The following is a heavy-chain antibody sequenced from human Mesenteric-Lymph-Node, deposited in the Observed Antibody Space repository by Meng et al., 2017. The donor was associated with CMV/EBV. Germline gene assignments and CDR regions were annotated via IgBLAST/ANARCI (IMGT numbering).Heavy chain of an antibody. CDR3: ARERGWGTLMYYFDY. CDR2: INHSGST. Sequence: VYGGSFSGYYWNWIRQPPGKGLEWIGEINHSGSTNYNPSLKSRVTISVDTSKNQFSLKLSSVTAADTAVYYCARERGWGTLMYYFDYWGQGTLVTVSS. J-gene: IGHJ4*02. D-gene: IGHD6-19*01. CDR1: GGSFSGYY. V-gene: IGHV4-34*01.